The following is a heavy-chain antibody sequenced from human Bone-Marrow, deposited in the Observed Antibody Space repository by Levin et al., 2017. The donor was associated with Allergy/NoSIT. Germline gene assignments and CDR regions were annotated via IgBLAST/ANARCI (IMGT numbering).Heavy chain of an antibody. Sequence: GGSLRLSCAVSGFTVSNNYMSWVRQAPGKGLEWVSLIYSDGTIDYADSVKGRFTISRGNSKNTLYLQMNSLRADDTAVYYCARDGVGTAAGTPWGQGTLVTVSS. V-gene: IGHV3-53*01. CDR1: GFTVSNNY. D-gene: IGHD6-13*01. J-gene: IGHJ5*02. CDR2: IYSDGTI. CDR3: ARDGVGTAAGTP.